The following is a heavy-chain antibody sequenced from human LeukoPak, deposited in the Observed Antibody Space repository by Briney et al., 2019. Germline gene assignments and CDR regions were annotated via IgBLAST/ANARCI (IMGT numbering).Heavy chain of an antibody. D-gene: IGHD3-10*01. Sequence: GGSLRLSCAASGFTVSSNYMTWVRRAPGKGLEWVSIIYSGSSTYYADSVKGRFTISRDNPKNTLYLQMSSLRAEDTAVYYCARDYGSGSYSVYYWGQGTLVTVSS. CDR1: GFTVSSNY. CDR3: ARDYGSGSYSVYY. V-gene: IGHV3-53*01. CDR2: IYSGSST. J-gene: IGHJ4*02.